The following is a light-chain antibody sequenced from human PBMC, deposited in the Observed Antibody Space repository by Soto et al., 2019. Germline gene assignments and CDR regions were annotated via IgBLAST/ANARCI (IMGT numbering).Light chain of an antibody. J-gene: IGLJ3*02. CDR2: DVS. CDR1: SSDVGAYNY. CDR3: CSYAGSYTLV. V-gene: IGLV2-11*01. Sequence: QSALTQPRSVSGSPGQSVTISCTGTSSDVGAYNYVSWYQQHPGKVPKLMIYDVSRRPSGVPDRFSGSKSGNTAFLTISGLQADDEADYYCCSYAGSYTLVFGGGTKVTVL.